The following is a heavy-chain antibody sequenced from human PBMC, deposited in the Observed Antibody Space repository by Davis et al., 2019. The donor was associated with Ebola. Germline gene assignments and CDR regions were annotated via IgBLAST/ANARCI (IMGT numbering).Heavy chain of an antibody. CDR1: GFTFSSYA. Sequence: PGGSLRLSCAASGFTFSSYAMSWVRQAPGKGLEWVSSISTTSTYIYYSDSVKGRFTISRDNAKSSLYLQMNSLRAEDTAVYYCLYGMDVWGQGTTVTVSS. CDR2: ISTTSTYI. V-gene: IGHV3-21*01. J-gene: IGHJ6*02. CDR3: LYGMDV.